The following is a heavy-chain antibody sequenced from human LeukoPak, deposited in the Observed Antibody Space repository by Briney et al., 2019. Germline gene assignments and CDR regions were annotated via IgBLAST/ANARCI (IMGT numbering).Heavy chain of an antibody. CDR3: AREDDSWGPNNLDL. V-gene: IGHV3-48*02. J-gene: IGHJ3*01. CDR1: AFTLSDYS. CDR2: IDTSSSTM. Sequence: PGGSLRLSCAASAFTLSDYSMNWVRQAPGKGLEWISYIDTSSSTMYYADSVMVRFTISRDNAKESLYLQMNSLRDEDTAVYYCAREDDSWGPNNLDLWGQGTMVTVSS. D-gene: IGHD7-27*01.